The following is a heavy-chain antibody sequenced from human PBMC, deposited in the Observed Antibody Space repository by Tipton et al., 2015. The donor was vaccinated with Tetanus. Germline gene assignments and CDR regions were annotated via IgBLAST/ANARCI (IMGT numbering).Heavy chain of an antibody. Sequence: CAASGFTFSSYSMNWVRQAPGKGLEWVSSISSSSSYIYYADSVKGRFTISRDNAKNSLYLQMNSLRAEDTAVYYCARDFRSRVPIQLWLEGFDPWGQGTLVTVSS. CDR1: GFTFSSYS. J-gene: IGHJ5*02. CDR3: ARDFRSRVPIQLWLEGFDP. D-gene: IGHD5-18*01. CDR2: ISSSSSYI. V-gene: IGHV3-21*01.